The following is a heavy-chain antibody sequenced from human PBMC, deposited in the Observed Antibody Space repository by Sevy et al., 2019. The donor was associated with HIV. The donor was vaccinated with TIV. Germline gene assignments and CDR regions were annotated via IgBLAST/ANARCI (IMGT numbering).Heavy chain of an antibody. V-gene: IGHV3-30-3*01. CDR1: GFTFSSYA. J-gene: IGHJ4*02. CDR3: AREGLLFRRNYSDY. Sequence: GESLKISCVASGFTFSSYAMHWVRQAPGKGLEWVAVISYDGSNKYYADSVKGRFTISRDNSKNTLYLQMNSLRAEDTAVYYCAREGLLFRRNYSDYWGQGTLVTVSS. D-gene: IGHD2-21*02. CDR2: ISYDGSNK.